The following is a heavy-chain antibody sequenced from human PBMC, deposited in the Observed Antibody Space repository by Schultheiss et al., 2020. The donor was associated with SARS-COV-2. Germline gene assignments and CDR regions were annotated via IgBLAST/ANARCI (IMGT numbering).Heavy chain of an antibody. V-gene: IGHV3-48*01. Sequence: GESLKISCAASGFTFSSYSMNWVRQAPGKGLEWVSYISSSGSTIYYADSVKGRFTISRDNSKNTLYLQMNSLRAEDTAVYYCAKSREFYPSFDYWGQGTLVTVSS. J-gene: IGHJ4*02. CDR3: AKSREFYPSFDY. D-gene: IGHD3-10*01. CDR1: GFTFSSYS. CDR2: ISSSGSTI.